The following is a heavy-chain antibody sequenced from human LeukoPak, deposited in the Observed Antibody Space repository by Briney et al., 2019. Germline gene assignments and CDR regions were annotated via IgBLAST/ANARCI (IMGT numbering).Heavy chain of an antibody. J-gene: IGHJ5*02. V-gene: IGHV3-21*04. CDR2: ISSSSSYI. CDR1: GFTFSSYS. D-gene: IGHD1-26*01. CDR3: ARGGVGATTYVWFDP. Sequence: TGGSLRLSCAASGFTFSSYSMNWVRQAPGKGLEWVSSISSSSSYIYYADSVKGRFTISRDNAKNSLYLQMNSLRAEDTAVYYCARGGVGATTYVWFDPWGQGTLVTVSS.